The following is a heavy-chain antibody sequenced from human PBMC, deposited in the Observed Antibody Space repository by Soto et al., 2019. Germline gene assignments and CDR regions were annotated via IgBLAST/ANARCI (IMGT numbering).Heavy chain of an antibody. D-gene: IGHD3-16*02. CDR3: ARGGITFGGVIVEYFQH. CDR2: IIPIFGTA. CDR1: GGTFSSYA. V-gene: IGHV1-69*01. Sequence: QVQLVQSGAEVKKPGSSVKVSCKASGGTFSSYAISWVRQAPGQGLEWMGGIIPIFGTANYAQKFQGRVTITADESTSTAYMELSRLRSEDKAVYYCARGGITFGGVIVEYFQHWGQGTLVTVSS. J-gene: IGHJ1*01.